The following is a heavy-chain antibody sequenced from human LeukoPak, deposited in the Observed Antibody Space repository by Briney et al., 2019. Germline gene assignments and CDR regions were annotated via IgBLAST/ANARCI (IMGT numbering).Heavy chain of an antibody. CDR3: ARDRGWELAYFDY. J-gene: IGHJ4*02. V-gene: IGHV1-69*13. CDR1: GGTFSKYT. CDR2: IIPIFGTA. Sequence: ASVKVSCKASGGTFSKYTISWVRQRPGQGLEWMGGIIPIFGTANYAQKFQGRVTITADESTSTAYMELSSLRSEDTAVYYCARDRGWELAYFDYWGQGTLVTVSS. D-gene: IGHD1-26*01.